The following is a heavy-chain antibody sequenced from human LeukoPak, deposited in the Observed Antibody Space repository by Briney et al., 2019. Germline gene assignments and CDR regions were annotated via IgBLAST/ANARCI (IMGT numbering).Heavy chain of an antibody. CDR2: ISSSSSTI. V-gene: IGHV3-48*01. CDR1: GFTFSSYS. J-gene: IGHJ4*02. CDR3: ARVLGDY. Sequence: GGSLRLSCAASGFTFSSYSMNWVRQAPGKGLEWVSYISSSSSTIYYADPVKGRFTISRDNAKNSLYLQMNSLRAEDTAVYYCARVLGDYWGQGTLVTVSS.